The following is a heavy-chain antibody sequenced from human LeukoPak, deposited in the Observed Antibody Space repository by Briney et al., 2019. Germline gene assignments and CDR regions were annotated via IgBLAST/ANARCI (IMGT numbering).Heavy chain of an antibody. CDR1: GDSISNNNW. J-gene: IGHJ4*02. CDR2: INHSGST. V-gene: IGHV4-28*03. D-gene: IGHD2-15*01. Sequence: SDTLSLTCVVSGDSISNNNWWGWIRQTPGKGLEWIGEINHSGSTNYNPSLKSRVTISVDTSKNQFSLKLSSVTAADTAVYYCARGYCSGGSCYSQFADYWGQGTLVTVSS. CDR3: ARGYCSGGSCYSQFADY.